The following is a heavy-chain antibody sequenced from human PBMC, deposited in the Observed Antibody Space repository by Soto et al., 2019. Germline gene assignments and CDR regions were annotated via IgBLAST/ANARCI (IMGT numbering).Heavy chain of an antibody. Sequence: PGGSLRLSCTASGFTLGDYAMSWVRQAPGKGLEWVGFIRSKAYGGTTEYAVSVKGRFTISRDDSKSIAYLQMNSLKTEDTAVYYCTRDRGYCSSTSCYKEAFDIWGQGTMVTVSS. CDR1: GFTLGDYA. CDR2: IRSKAYGGTT. J-gene: IGHJ3*02. V-gene: IGHV3-49*04. CDR3: TRDRGYCSSTSCYKEAFDI. D-gene: IGHD2-2*02.